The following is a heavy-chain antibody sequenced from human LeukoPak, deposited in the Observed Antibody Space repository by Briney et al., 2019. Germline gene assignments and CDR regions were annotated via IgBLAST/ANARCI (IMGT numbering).Heavy chain of an antibody. CDR1: GGSISRYY. CDR2: INYSGSA. J-gene: IGHJ3*02. D-gene: IGHD5-18*01. CDR3: ARAPHTAIVWDDVFDI. V-gene: IGHV4-59*01. Sequence: SETLSLTCSVSGGSISRYYWSWIRQPPGKGLEWIGYINYSGSADYNPSLKSRVTISVDTSKNQFSLKLRSVTAADTAMYYCARAPHTAIVWDDVFDIWGQGTMVTVSS.